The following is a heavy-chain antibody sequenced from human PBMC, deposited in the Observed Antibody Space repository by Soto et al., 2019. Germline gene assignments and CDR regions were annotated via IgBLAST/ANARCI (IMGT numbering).Heavy chain of an antibody. V-gene: IGHV4-59*01. Sequence: SETLSLTCTVSGGSISSYYWSWIRQPPGKGLEWIGYIYYSGSTNYNPSLKSRVTISVDTSKNQFSLRLGSVTAADTAVYYCARWVSGARTQPGDYYYYGMDVWGQGTTVTVSS. CDR3: ARWVSGARTQPGDYYYYGMDV. CDR1: GGSISSYY. J-gene: IGHJ6*02. D-gene: IGHD6-6*01. CDR2: IYYSGST.